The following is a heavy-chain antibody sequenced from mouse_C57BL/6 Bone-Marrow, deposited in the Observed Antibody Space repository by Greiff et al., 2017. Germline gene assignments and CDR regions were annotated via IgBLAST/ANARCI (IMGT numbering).Heavy chain of an antibody. J-gene: IGHJ2*01. CDR1: GYTFTSYW. CDR3: ARRGYDGYHDY. D-gene: IGHD2-3*01. CDR2: IDPSDSYT. Sequence: QVQLKQPGAELVKPGASVKLSCKASGYTFTSYWMQWVKQRPGQGLEWIGEIDPSDSYTNYNQKFKGKATLTVDTSSSTAYMQLSSLTSEDSAVYYWARRGYDGYHDYWGQGTTLTVSS. V-gene: IGHV1-50*01.